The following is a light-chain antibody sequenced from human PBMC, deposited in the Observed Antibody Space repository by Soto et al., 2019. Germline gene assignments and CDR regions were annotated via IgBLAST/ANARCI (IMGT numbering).Light chain of an antibody. Sequence: EIALTQSPATLSLSPGERATPSSGASQSVSSYLAWYQQQPGQAPRLLIYYASTRATGIPARFSGSGSGTEFTLTISSLEPEDFAVYFCQQRSNWPALTFGGGTKVDIK. CDR3: QQRSNWPALT. CDR1: QSVSSY. CDR2: YAS. J-gene: IGKJ4*01. V-gene: IGKV3-11*01.